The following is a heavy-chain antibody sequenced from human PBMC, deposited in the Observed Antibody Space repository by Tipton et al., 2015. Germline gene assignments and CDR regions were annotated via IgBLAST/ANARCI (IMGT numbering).Heavy chain of an antibody. Sequence: TLSLTCSISRGFISSGGYYWSWIRQPPGKGLEWLGHIHFSGGTYYDPSLKSRVTISVDTSKNQFSLKLSSVTAADTAVYFCARHSSLRRYFDYWGQGTLVTVSS. J-gene: IGHJ4*02. CDR3: ARHSSLRRYFDY. CDR1: RGFISSGGYY. D-gene: IGHD3-16*01. V-gene: IGHV4-39*01. CDR2: IHFSGGT.